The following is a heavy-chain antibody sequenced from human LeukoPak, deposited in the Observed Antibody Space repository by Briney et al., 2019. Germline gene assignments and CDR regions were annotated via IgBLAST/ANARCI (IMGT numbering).Heavy chain of an antibody. CDR1: GFTFSTYW. CDR2: INQDGTEK. Sequence: GSLRLSCAASGFTFSTYWMTWVRQAPGKGLEWVANINQDGTEKNYVDSVKGRFTISRDNAKNSLYLQTNSLRAEDTSVYYCARNMGDYWGQGTLVTVSS. V-gene: IGHV3-7*04. CDR3: ARNMGDY. J-gene: IGHJ4*02. D-gene: IGHD2/OR15-2a*01.